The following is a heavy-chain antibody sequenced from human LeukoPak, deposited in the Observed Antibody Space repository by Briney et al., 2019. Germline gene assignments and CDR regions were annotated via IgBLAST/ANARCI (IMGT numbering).Heavy chain of an antibody. CDR1: GFTLSTYD. D-gene: IGHD1-26*01. Sequence: GGSLRLSCAASGFTLSTYDMHWVRQAPGKGLEWVSYISSSSSNIYDADSMKGRFTLSRDNTKNSLYLQMNSLKTEDTAVYYCTTALDSGSCYGGLFDNWGQGTLVTVSS. CDR3: TTALDSGSCYGGLFDN. CDR2: ISSSSSNI. J-gene: IGHJ4*02. V-gene: IGHV3-21*03.